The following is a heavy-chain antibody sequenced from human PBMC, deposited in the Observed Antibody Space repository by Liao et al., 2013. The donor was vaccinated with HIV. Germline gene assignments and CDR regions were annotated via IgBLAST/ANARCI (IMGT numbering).Heavy chain of an antibody. D-gene: IGHD3-3*01. CDR3: ARAPGEWSPSTDAFDY. J-gene: IGHJ3*02. Sequence: QVQLQESGPGLVKPSQTLSLTCTVSGDSISSDNYSWNWIRQPAGKGLEWIGRIYSSGSTKYNPSLKSRVTISVETSKNHFSLKMTSATVADTAVYYCARAPGEWSPSTDAFDYLGLGTKCHSLF. V-gene: IGHV4-61*02. CDR1: GDSISSDNYS. CDR2: IYSSGST.